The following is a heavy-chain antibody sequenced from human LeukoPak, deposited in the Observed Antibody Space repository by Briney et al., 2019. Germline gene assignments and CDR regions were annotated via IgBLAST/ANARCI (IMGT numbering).Heavy chain of an antibody. D-gene: IGHD2-2*01. V-gene: IGHV4-61*05. Sequence: KPSETLSLTCTVSGGSISSSSYYWGWIRQPPGKGLEWIGHIYYSGSTNYNPSLKSRVTISVDTSKNQFSLKVNSVTAADTAVYYCARAGYCSSTSCYRGRLGYWGQGTLVTVSS. CDR1: GGSISSSSYY. CDR2: IYYSGST. J-gene: IGHJ4*02. CDR3: ARAGYCSSTSCYRGRLGY.